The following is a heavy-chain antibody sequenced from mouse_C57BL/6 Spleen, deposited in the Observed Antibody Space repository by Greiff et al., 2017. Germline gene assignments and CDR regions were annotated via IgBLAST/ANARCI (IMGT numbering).Heavy chain of an antibody. D-gene: IGHD4-1*01. J-gene: IGHJ3*01. CDR1: GYTFTSYW. Sequence: QVQLQQPGAELVMPGASVKLSCKASGYTFTSYWMHWVKQRPGQGLEWIGEIDPSDSYTNYNQKFKGKSTLTVDKSSSTAYMQLSSLTSEYSAVYYCATGTWFAYWGQGTLVTVSA. CDR3: ATGTWFAY. CDR2: IDPSDSYT. V-gene: IGHV1-69*01.